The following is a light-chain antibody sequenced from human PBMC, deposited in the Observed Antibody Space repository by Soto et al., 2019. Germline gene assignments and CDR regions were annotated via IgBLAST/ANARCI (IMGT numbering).Light chain of an antibody. CDR2: GAS. Sequence: EIVMTQSPATLSVSPGERATLAVMASLSVFGNLAWYQQKPGQAPRLLIYGASTRATGIPARFSGSGSGTEFTLTISSLQSEDSAVYYCQQYNNWPPLTFGQGTRLEIK. J-gene: IGKJ5*01. V-gene: IGKV3-15*01. CDR3: QQYNNWPPLT. CDR1: LSVFGN.